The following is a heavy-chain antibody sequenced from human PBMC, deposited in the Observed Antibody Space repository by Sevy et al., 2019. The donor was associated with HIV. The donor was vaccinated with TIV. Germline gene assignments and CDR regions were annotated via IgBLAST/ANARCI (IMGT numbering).Heavy chain of an antibody. Sequence: ASVKVSCKASGYTVTSYGISWVRQAPGQGLEWMGWTSAYNGNTNYAQKLQGRVTMTTDTSTSTAYMELRSLRSDDTAVYDCARDSGHEKLLDYWGQGTLVTVSS. D-gene: IGHD3-10*01. CDR2: TSAYNGNT. V-gene: IGHV1-18*01. CDR1: GYTVTSYG. CDR3: ARDSGHEKLLDY. J-gene: IGHJ4*02.